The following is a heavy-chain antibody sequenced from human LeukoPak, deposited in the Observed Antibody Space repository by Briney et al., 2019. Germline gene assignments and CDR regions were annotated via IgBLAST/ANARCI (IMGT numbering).Heavy chain of an antibody. CDR2: ISYDGTNK. D-gene: IGHD6-13*01. J-gene: IGHJ4*02. V-gene: IGHV3-30-3*01. Sequence: PGGSLRLSCVASGFTFSSYSMHWVRQAPGKGLEWVAVISYDGTNKFYADSVKGRFTISRDNSKNTLFVRMSSLRAEDTAQYYCAKDFSSSWTTRLEYWGQGALVTVSS. CDR3: AKDFSSSWTTRLEY. CDR1: GFTFSSYS.